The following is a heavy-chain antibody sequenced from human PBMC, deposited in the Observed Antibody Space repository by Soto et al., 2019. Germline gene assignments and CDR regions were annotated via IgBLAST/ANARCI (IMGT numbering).Heavy chain of an antibody. V-gene: IGHV4-59*08. Sequence: QVQLQESGPGLVKPSETLSLTCTVSGGSISSYYWSWIRQPPGKGLEWIGYIYYSGSTNYNPSLKRLVTISVDTPKNQFSLKLNSMTAADTAVYYCARQNYCSGSTYLDYWGQGTLVTVSS. J-gene: IGHJ4*02. D-gene: IGHD3-10*02. CDR1: GGSISSYY. CDR3: ARQNYCSGSTYLDY. CDR2: IYYSGST.